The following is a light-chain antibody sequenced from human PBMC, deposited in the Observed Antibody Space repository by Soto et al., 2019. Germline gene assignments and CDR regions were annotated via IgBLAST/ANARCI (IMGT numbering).Light chain of an antibody. CDR3: QQYDSSPRT. Sequence: EIVLTQSPGTLSLSPGERATLSCRASQTVNSNYLAWYQQKPGQAPRLLISAASSRAAGIPDRFSGSGSGTDFTLTITRLEPEDFAVYYCQQYDSSPRTFGQGTKVDIK. J-gene: IGKJ1*01. CDR1: QTVNSNY. V-gene: IGKV3-20*01. CDR2: AAS.